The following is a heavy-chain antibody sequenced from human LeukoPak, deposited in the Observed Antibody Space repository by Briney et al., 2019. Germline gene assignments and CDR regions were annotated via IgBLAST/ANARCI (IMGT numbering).Heavy chain of an antibody. V-gene: IGHV3-23*01. CDR1: GFTFSNLA. CDR2: ISDSGGTT. CDR3: ARDPPRGRYYFDH. D-gene: IGHD3-10*01. Sequence: PGGSLRLSCVASGFTFSNLAMGWVRQAPGKGLEWVSVISDSGGTTYYADSVKGRFTISRDNSRNTLYLQMNSLRVEDTAVYYCARDPPRGRYYFDHWGQGTLVTVSS. J-gene: IGHJ4*02.